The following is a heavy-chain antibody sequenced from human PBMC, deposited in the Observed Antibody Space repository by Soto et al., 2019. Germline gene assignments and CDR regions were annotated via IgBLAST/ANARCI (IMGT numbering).Heavy chain of an antibody. CDR3: ARYSSSARLFDY. CDR1: GGTFSSYA. V-gene: IGHV1-69*13. CDR2: IIPIFGTA. D-gene: IGHD6-6*01. J-gene: IGHJ4*02. Sequence: GASVKVSCKASGGTFSSYAISWVRQAPGQGLEWTGGIIPIFGTANYAQKFQGRVTITADESTSTAYMELSSLRSEDTAVYYCARYSSSARLFDYWGQGTLVTVSS.